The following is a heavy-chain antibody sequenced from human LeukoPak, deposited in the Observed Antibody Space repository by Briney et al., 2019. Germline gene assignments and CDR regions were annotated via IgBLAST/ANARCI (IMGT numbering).Heavy chain of an antibody. CDR1: GFTFSSFW. D-gene: IGHD6-25*01. CDR3: TRNRGLDV. CDR2: IKPEGSEK. V-gene: IGHV3-7*01. J-gene: IGHJ6*02. Sequence: GGSLRLSCAASGFTFSSFWMSWVRQAPGKGLEWVANIKPEGSEKYYVDSVKGRFTISRDKAKNSLYLQMNSLRAEDTAVYYCTRNRGLDVWGQGTTVTVSS.